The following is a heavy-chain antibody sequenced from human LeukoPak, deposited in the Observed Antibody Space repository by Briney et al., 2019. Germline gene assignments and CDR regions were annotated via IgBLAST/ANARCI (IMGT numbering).Heavy chain of an antibody. CDR1: GGSISSYY. V-gene: IGHV4-59*08. CDR3: ARRRSGWYGLWGY. Sequence: PSETLSLTCTVSGGSISSYYWSWIRQPPGKGLEWIGYIYYSGSTNYNPSLKSRVTISVDTSKNQFSLKLSSVTAADTAVYYCARRRSGWYGLWGYWGQGTLVTVSS. CDR2: IYYSGST. J-gene: IGHJ4*02. D-gene: IGHD6-19*01.